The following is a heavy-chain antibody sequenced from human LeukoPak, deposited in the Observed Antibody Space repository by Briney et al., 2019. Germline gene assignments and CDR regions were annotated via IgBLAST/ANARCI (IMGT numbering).Heavy chain of an antibody. Sequence: PGGSLRLSWAASGFTFSSYAMHWVRQAPGKGLEWVAVISYDGSNKYYADSVKGRFTISRDNSKNTLYLQMNSLRAEDTAVYYCARDGGSGSYFDYWGQGTLVTVPS. CDR3: ARDGGSGSYFDY. V-gene: IGHV3-30-3*01. CDR2: ISYDGSNK. D-gene: IGHD1-26*01. J-gene: IGHJ4*02. CDR1: GFTFSSYA.